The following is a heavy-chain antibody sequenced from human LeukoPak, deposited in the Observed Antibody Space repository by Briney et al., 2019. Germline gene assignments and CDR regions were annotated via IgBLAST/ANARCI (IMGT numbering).Heavy chain of an antibody. V-gene: IGHV3-48*01. Sequence: GGSLRLSCAASRFTFSSYSMNWGRQAPGKGLEWVSYISSSSSTIYYADSVKGRFTIYRDNAKNSLYLQMNSLRAEDTAVYYCARGAGGSCHYWYFDLWGRGTLVTVSS. CDR3: ARGAGGSCHYWYFDL. CDR1: RFTFSSYS. J-gene: IGHJ2*01. D-gene: IGHD2-15*01. CDR2: ISSSSSTI.